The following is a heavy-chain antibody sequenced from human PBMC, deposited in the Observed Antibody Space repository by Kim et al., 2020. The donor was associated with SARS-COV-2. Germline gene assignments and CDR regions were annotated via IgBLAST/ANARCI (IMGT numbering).Heavy chain of an antibody. CDR2: ISGSGDRT. V-gene: IGHV3-23*01. J-gene: IGHJ4*02. D-gene: IGHD2-21*02. CDR3: AKDWLMGDPGY. Sequence: GGSLRLSCAVSGFTFSSYTMNWVRQAPGKGLEWVSAISGSGDRTYYADSVKGRFTISRDNSKNTLYLQMDSLRAEDTAVYYCAKDWLMGDPGYWGQGSLVTVSS. CDR1: GFTFSSYT.